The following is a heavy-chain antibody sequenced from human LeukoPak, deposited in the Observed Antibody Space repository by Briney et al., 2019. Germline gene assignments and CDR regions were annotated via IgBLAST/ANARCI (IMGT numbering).Heavy chain of an antibody. CDR3: ARSGGYSSGWLV. Sequence: SETLSLTCTVSGGSISSYYWSWIRQPPGKGLEWIGYIYYSGSTKYNPSLKSRVTISVDTSKNQFSLKLSSATAADTAVYYCARSGGYSSGWLVWGQGILVAVSS. CDR1: GGSISSYY. CDR2: IYYSGST. V-gene: IGHV4-59*01. D-gene: IGHD6-19*01. J-gene: IGHJ4*02.